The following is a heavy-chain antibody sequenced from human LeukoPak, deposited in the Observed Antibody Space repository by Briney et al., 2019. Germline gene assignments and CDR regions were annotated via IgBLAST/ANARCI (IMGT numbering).Heavy chain of an antibody. J-gene: IGHJ4*02. CDR1: GGSISGHY. D-gene: IGHD5-18*01. CDR3: ARRPTPMAYFDY. CDR2: ISTSGNT. V-gene: IGHV4-4*07. Sequence: SETLSLTCTVSGGSISGHYWSWIRQPAGKGLEWIGRISTSGNTNYNPSLKSRVTMSVDTSKNQFSLRLSSVTAADTAIYYCARRPTPMAYFDYWGQGTLVTVSS.